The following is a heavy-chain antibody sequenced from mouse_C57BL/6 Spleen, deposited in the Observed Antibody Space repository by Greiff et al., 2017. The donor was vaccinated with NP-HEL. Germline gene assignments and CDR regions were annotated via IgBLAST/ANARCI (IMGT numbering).Heavy chain of an antibody. CDR1: GFNIKDDY. D-gene: IGHD1-1*01. Sequence: EVQLQQSGAELVRPGASVKLSCTASGFNIKDDYMHWVKQRPEQGLEWIGWIDPENGDTEYASKFQGKATITADTSSNTAYLQLSSLTSEDTAVYYCTTVDYGSSGVYFDYWGQGTTLTVSS. CDR3: TTVDYGSSGVYFDY. J-gene: IGHJ2*01. CDR2: IDPENGDT. V-gene: IGHV14-4*01.